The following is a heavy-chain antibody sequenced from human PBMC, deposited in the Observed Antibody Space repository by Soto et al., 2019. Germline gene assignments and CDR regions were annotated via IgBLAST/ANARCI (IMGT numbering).Heavy chain of an antibody. D-gene: IGHD3-22*01. V-gene: IGHV1-46*01. CDR1: GYTFTSYY. CDR3: ARDIVDYYDSSGYLYDPFDY. Sequence: ASVKVSCKASGYTFTSYYIHWVRRAPGQGLGWMGIINPSGGSTSYAQKFQGRVTMTRDTSTSTVYMELSSLRSEDTAVYYCARDIVDYYDSSGYLYDPFDYWGQGTLVTVSS. J-gene: IGHJ4*02. CDR2: INPSGGST.